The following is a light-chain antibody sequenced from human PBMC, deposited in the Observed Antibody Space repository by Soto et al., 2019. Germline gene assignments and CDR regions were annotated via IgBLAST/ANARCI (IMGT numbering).Light chain of an antibody. CDR2: KVS. CDR3: MQGSHWPPWT. Sequence: DVVMTQSPLSLPVTLGQPASISCRSSQSLGSSDENTYLNWFQQRPDQSPRRLIYKVSKRDSGVPDRFSGSGSGTDFTLKISRVEAEDVGVYYCMQGSHWPPWTFGQGTKVEIK. J-gene: IGKJ1*01. CDR1: QSLGSSDENTY. V-gene: IGKV2-30*01.